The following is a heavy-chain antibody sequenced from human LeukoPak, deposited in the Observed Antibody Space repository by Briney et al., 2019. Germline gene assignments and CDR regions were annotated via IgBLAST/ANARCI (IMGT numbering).Heavy chain of an antibody. CDR3: ARVVVRDANNYKDY. J-gene: IGHJ4*02. V-gene: IGHV1-2*02. CDR1: GYTFTGYY. D-gene: IGHD5-24*01. Sequence: ASVKVSCKASGYTFTGYYLHWVRQAPGQGLEWMGWIHPNSGGTNYAQRFQGRVTMTRDTSISTAYLDLSRLRSDDTAVYYCARVVVRDANNYKDYWGQGTLVTVSS. CDR2: IHPNSGGT.